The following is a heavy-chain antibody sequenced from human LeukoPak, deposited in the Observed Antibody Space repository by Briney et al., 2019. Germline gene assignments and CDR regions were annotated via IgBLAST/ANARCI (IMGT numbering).Heavy chain of an antibody. V-gene: IGHV3-23*01. CDR1: GFTFSSYG. J-gene: IGHJ4*02. Sequence: GGSLRLSCAASGFTFSSYGMHWVRQAPGKGLEWVSAISGSGGSTYYADSVKGRFTISRDNSKNTLYLQMNSLRAEDTAVYYCAKEKYSSSSFDYWGQGTLVTVSS. D-gene: IGHD6-6*01. CDR2: ISGSGGST. CDR3: AKEKYSSSSFDY.